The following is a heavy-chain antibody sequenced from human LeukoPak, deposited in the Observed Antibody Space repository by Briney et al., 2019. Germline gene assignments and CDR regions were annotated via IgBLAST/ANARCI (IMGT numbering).Heavy chain of an antibody. D-gene: IGHD3-22*01. V-gene: IGHV3-74*01. J-gene: IGHJ4*01. CDR3: ARGPGSSGGAYVGDY. CDR2: IDGGGSST. Sequence: GGSLRLSCAASGFTFSNHWMHWVRQVPGKGLVWVSRIDGGGSSTSYADSVKGRFSISRDNAKSTLYLQMNSLRAEDTAVYYCARGPGSSGGAYVGDYWGHGTLVTVSS. CDR1: GFTFSNHW.